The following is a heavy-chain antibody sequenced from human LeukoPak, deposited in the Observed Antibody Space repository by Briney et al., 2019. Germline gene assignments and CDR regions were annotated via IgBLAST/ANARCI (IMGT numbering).Heavy chain of an antibody. CDR3: ARGDCSSTICYSPMDV. Sequence: KTSETLSLTCTVSGGSISSSSYYWGWIRQPPGKGLEWIGSIYHSGSTNYNPSLKSRVTISVDTSKNQFSLKVSSVTAADTAVYYCARGDCSSTICYSPMDVWGTGTTVTVSS. V-gene: IGHV4-39*07. CDR1: GGSISSSSYY. D-gene: IGHD2-2*01. J-gene: IGHJ6*03. CDR2: IYHSGST.